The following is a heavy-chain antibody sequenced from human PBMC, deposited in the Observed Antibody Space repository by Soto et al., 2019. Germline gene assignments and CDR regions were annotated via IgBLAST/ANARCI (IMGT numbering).Heavy chain of an antibody. D-gene: IGHD3-3*01. V-gene: IGHV6-1*01. Sequence: PSRTLSLTCAISGDSVSSNSAAWNWIRQSPSRGLEWLGRTYYRSKWYNDYAVSVKSRITINPDTSKNQFSLQLNSVTPEDTAVYYCARVPGNFWSGYYKGFDYWGQGTLVTVSS. CDR1: GDSVSSNSAA. J-gene: IGHJ4*02. CDR2: TYYRSKWYN. CDR3: ARVPGNFWSGYYKGFDY.